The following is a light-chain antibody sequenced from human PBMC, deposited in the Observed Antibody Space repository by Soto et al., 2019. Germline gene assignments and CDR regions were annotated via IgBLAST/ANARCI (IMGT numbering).Light chain of an antibody. Sequence: QSVLTQPPSASGSPGQSVTISCTGTSSDVGGYNYVSWYQQYPGKAPKLMIYEVNKRPSGVPDRFSGSKSGNTASLTVSGLQAEDEADYYCSSNAGSILYVFGTGTKVTVL. CDR3: SSNAGSILYV. J-gene: IGLJ1*01. V-gene: IGLV2-8*01. CDR2: EVN. CDR1: SSDVGGYNY.